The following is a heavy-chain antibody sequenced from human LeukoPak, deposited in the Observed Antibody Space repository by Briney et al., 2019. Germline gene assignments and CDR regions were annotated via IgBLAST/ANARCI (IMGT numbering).Heavy chain of an antibody. CDR2: ISYDGGDK. J-gene: IGHJ5*02. CDR1: GFTFNNYA. CDR3: TKGVEYSDTNWFDP. D-gene: IGHD4-17*01. V-gene: IGHV3-30*18. Sequence: GGSLRLSYTASGFTFNNYAMYWVRQAPGKGLEWVALISYDGGDKYYAESMKGRITISRDNAENTLYLHMNSLRAEDTALYYCTKGVEYSDTNWFDPWGQGTLVTVSS.